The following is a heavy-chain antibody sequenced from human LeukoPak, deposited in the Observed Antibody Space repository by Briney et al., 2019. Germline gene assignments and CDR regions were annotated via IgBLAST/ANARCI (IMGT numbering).Heavy chain of an antibody. V-gene: IGHV4-39*01. D-gene: IGHD3-16*01. CDR2: IYYSGST. Sequence: PSETLSLTCTVSRGSISSSSYYWGWIRQPPGKRLGWIGSIYYSGSTYYNPSLKSRVTISVDTSKNQFSLKLSSVTAADTAVYYCARQAGETVDYWGQGTLVTVSS. CDR3: ARQAGETVDY. CDR1: RGSISSSSYY. J-gene: IGHJ4*02.